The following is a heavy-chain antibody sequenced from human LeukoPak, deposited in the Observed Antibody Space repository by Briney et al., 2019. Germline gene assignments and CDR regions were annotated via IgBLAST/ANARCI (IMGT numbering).Heavy chain of an antibody. Sequence: GASVKVSCKASGYTFTGYYMHWVRQAPGQGLEWMGWINPNSGGTNYAQKFQGRVTMTRDTSISTAYMELRSLRSDDTAVYYCASGQDYVWGSYRPNYFDYWGQGTLVTVSS. J-gene: IGHJ4*02. CDR3: ASGQDYVWGSYRPNYFDY. CDR1: GYTFTGYY. V-gene: IGHV1-2*02. CDR2: INPNSGGT. D-gene: IGHD3-16*02.